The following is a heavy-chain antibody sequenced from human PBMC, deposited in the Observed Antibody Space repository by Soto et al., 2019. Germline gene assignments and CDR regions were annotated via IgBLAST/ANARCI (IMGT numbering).Heavy chain of an antibody. Sequence: QVQLVESGGGVVQPGRSLRLSCAASGFTFSSYGMHWVRQAPGKGLEWVAVIWYDGSNKYYADSVKGRFTISRDNSKNPLYLQMNSLKAEDTAVYYCASSRYSSDYYYYGMDVWGQGTTVTVSS. CDR3: ASSRYSSDYYYYGMDV. D-gene: IGHD6-25*01. J-gene: IGHJ6*02. V-gene: IGHV3-33*01. CDR2: IWYDGSNK. CDR1: GFTFSSYG.